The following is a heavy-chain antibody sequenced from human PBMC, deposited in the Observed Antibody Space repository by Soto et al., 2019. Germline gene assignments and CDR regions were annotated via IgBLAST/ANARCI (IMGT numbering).Heavy chain of an antibody. V-gene: IGHV4-30-4*01. Sequence: TLSLTCSIICNSIPRRDYYRSCISHAPGAGLEWIGYIYYSGSTYYNPSLKSRVTISVDTSKNQFSLKLSSVTAADTAEYYCARGPSGDKVDFWGQGTLVTVSS. CDR3: ARGPSGDKVDF. CDR1: CNSIPRRDYY. J-gene: IGHJ4*02. CDR2: IYYSGST. D-gene: IGHD7-27*01.